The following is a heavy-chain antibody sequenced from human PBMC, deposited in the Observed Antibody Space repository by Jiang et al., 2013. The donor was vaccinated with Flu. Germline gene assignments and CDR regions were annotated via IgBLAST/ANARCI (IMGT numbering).Heavy chain of an antibody. CDR3: ARGDYYYDSSGYYIDY. Sequence: KVSCKASGYTFTSYYMHWVRQAPGQGLEWMGIINPSGGSTSYAQKFQGRVTMTRDTSTSTVYMELSSLRSEDTAVYYCARGDYYYDSSGYYIDYWGQGTLVTVSS. D-gene: IGHD3-22*01. CDR2: INPSGGST. V-gene: IGHV1-46*01. CDR1: GYTFTSYY. J-gene: IGHJ4*02.